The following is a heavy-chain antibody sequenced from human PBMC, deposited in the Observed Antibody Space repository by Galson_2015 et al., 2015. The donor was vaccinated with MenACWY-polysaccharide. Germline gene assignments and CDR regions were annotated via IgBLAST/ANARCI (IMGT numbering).Heavy chain of an antibody. J-gene: IGHJ5*02. CDR2: IGGRGGSGADT. V-gene: IGHV3-23*01. CDR1: GFTFNTHA. Sequence: SLRLSRAASGFTFNTHAMSWVRQAPGKGLEWVSGIGGRGGSGADTYYADSVKGRFTISRDNSKNTLYLQMNSLRAEDTAVYHCATGSSWYTWFDPLGQGTLVTVSS. D-gene: IGHD6-13*01. CDR3: ATGSSWYTWFDP.